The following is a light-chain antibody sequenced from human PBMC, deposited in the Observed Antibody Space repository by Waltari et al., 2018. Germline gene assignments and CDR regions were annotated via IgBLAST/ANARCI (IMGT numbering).Light chain of an antibody. Sequence: IWMTQSPSLLSASTGDRVSITCRMSQGISNYLAWYQQKPGKAPELLIYAASTLQSGVPSRFSGSGSGTDFTLTISSLQSEDFATYYCQQYHSFPRTFGQGTRVEVK. V-gene: IGKV1D-8*01. CDR3: QQYHSFPRT. CDR2: AAS. J-gene: IGKJ1*01. CDR1: QGISNY.